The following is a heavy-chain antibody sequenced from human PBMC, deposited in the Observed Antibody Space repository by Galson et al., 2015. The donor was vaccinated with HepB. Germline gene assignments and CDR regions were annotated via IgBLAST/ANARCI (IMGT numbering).Heavy chain of an antibody. Sequence: SVKVSCKASGGTFSSYAISWVRQAPGQGLEWMGGIIPIFGTANYAQKFQGRVTITADESTSTAYMELSSLRSEDTAVYYCARPRITMIVPPGAFDIWGQGTMVTVSS. CDR3: ARPRITMIVPPGAFDI. D-gene: IGHD3-22*01. V-gene: IGHV1-69*13. J-gene: IGHJ3*02. CDR2: IIPIFGTA. CDR1: GGTFSSYA.